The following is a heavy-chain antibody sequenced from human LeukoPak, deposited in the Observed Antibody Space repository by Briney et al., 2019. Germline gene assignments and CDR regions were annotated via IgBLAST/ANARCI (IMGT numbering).Heavy chain of an antibody. Sequence: PSETLSLTCAAYGGSFSGYYWSWIRQPPGKGLEWIGEINHSGSTNYNPSLKSRVTISVDTSKNQFSLKLSSVTATDTAVYYCARATYDAGDYWGQGTLVTVSS. CDR2: INHSGST. CDR1: GGSFSGYY. V-gene: IGHV4-34*01. CDR3: ARATYDAGDY. D-gene: IGHD3-3*01. J-gene: IGHJ4*02.